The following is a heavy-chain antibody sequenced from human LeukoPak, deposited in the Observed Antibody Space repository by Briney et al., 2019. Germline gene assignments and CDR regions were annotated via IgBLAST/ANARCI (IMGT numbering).Heavy chain of an antibody. Sequence: PSETLSLTCTVSGGSINSYYWTWIRQPPGKGLEWIGDVSYSGATSYNPSLKSRVTISEDTSKNQFYLRLSSMTTADTAIYYCAAGGYFGSGAFHIWALGTMVTVSS. CDR3: AAGGYFGSGAFHI. CDR2: VSYSGAT. V-gene: IGHV4-59*01. D-gene: IGHD3-10*01. J-gene: IGHJ3*02. CDR1: GGSINSYY.